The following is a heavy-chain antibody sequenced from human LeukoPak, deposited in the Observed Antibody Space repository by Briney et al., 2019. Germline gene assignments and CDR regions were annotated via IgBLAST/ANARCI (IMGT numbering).Heavy chain of an antibody. D-gene: IGHD6-19*01. CDR2: ISYDGRNK. Sequence: PGGSLRLSCAASGFTFSSYGMHWVRQAPGKGLEWVAVISYDGRNKYYADSVKGRFTISRDNSKNTLYLQMNSLRAEDTAVYYCARGAVAGTWPGAFDIWGQGTMVTVSS. J-gene: IGHJ3*02. CDR1: GFTFSSYG. CDR3: ARGAVAGTWPGAFDI. V-gene: IGHV3-30*19.